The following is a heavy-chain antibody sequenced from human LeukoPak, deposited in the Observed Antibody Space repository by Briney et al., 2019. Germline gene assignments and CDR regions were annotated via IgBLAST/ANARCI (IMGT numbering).Heavy chain of an antibody. Sequence: GGSLRLSCAAFGFTFSSYAMSWVRQAPGKGLEWVSAISGSGGSTYYADSVKGRFTISRDNSKNTLYLQMNSLRAEDTAVYYCAKGGRYYYDSSGYRDYFDYWGQGTLVTVSS. V-gene: IGHV3-23*01. CDR2: ISGSGGST. D-gene: IGHD3-22*01. J-gene: IGHJ4*02. CDR1: GFTFSSYA. CDR3: AKGGRYYYDSSGYRDYFDY.